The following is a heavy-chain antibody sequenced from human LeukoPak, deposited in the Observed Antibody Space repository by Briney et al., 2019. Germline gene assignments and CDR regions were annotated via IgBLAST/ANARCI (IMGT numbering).Heavy chain of an antibody. V-gene: IGHV3-30-3*01. CDR3: AKDPNDFWSGYYYFDY. Sequence: GRSLRLSCAASGFTFSSYAMHWVRQAPGKGLEWVAVISSDGSNKYYADSVKGRFTISRDNSKNTLYLQMNSLRAEDTAVYYCAKDPNDFWSGYYYFDYWGQGTLVTVSS. D-gene: IGHD3-3*01. J-gene: IGHJ4*02. CDR1: GFTFSSYA. CDR2: ISSDGSNK.